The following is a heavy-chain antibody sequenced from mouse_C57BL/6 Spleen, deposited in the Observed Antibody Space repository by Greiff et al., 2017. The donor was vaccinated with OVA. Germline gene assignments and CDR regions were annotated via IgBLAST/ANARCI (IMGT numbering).Heavy chain of an antibody. CDR2: ISSGSSTI. J-gene: IGHJ2*01. CDR3: ARLSFGYFDY. V-gene: IGHV5-17*01. CDR1: GFTFSDYG. Sequence: EVMLVESGGGLVKPGGSLKLSCAASGFTFSDYGMHWVRQAPEKGLEWVAYISSGSSTIYYADTVKGRFTISRDNAKNTLFLQMTSLRSEDTAMYYCARLSFGYFDYWGQGTTLTVSS.